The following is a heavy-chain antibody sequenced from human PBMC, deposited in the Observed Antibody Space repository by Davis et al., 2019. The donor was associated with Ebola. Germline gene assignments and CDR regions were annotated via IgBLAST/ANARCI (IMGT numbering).Heavy chain of an antibody. D-gene: IGHD6-13*01. CDR3: ARERSQYSSSWYDY. CDR1: GGTFSTQA. CDR2: FIPILGIA. V-gene: IGHV1-69*04. J-gene: IGHJ4*02. Sequence: AASVKVSCKASGGTFSTQAVNWVRQAPGHGLEWMGRFIPILGIAKYAQKFQGRITITADKSTNTAHMELSSLRSEDTAVYYCARERSQYSSSWYDYWGQGTLVTVSS.